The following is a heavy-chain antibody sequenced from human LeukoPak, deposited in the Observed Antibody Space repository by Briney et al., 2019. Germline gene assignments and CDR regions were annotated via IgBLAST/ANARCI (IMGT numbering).Heavy chain of an antibody. Sequence: GGSLRLSCAASGFTFSSYAMSWVRQAPGKGLEWVSGISASGATAHYADSVKGRFTISRDNAKNTLYLQMNSLRADDTAVYYCAKDEYSGSLFHYWGQGTLVTVSS. V-gene: IGHV3-23*01. CDR3: AKDEYSGSLFHY. D-gene: IGHD1-26*01. CDR2: ISASGATA. CDR1: GFTFSSYA. J-gene: IGHJ4*02.